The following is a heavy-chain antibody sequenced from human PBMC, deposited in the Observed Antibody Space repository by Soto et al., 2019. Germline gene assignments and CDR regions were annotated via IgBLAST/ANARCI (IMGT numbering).Heavy chain of an antibody. V-gene: IGHV1-3*01. D-gene: IGHD3-3*01. CDR2: INAGNGNT. CDR3: ARGLYDFWSGYLDAFDI. Sequence: ASVKVSCKASGYTFTSYAMHWVRQAPGQRLEWMGWINAGNGNTKYSQKFQGRVTITRDTSASTAYMELSSMRSEDTAVYYCARGLYDFWSGYLDAFDIWGQGTMVTVSS. CDR1: GYTFTSYA. J-gene: IGHJ3*02.